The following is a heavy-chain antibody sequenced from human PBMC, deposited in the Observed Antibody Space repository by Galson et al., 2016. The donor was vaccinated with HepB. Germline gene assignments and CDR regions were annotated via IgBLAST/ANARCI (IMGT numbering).Heavy chain of an antibody. CDR1: GGSISSGDYS. V-gene: IGHV4-30-2*01. CDR3: ARTNSDRDYFDL. D-gene: IGHD1-14*01. CDR2: IFHTGST. Sequence: TLSLTCTVSGGSISSGDYSWSWIRQPPGKGLAWIGYIFHTGSTYYNPSLESRVTLSVDTSKNQFSLELTSLTAADTAVYYCARTNSDRDYFDLWGQGTLVTVSS. J-gene: IGHJ4*02.